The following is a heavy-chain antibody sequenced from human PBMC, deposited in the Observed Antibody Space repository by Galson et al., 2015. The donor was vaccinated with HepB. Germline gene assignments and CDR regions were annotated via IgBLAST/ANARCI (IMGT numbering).Heavy chain of an antibody. CDR2: IWFDGRNK. D-gene: IGHD2-2*01. V-gene: IGHV3-33*01. CDR1: RFTFSNYG. J-gene: IGHJ6*02. CDR3: ARSVYQLPPPVRFGMDV. Sequence: SLRLSCAASRFTFSNYGMHWVRQAPGKGLEWVAGIWFDGRNKFYADSVKGRFTIYRDNSKNRLYLQMNRLRAEDTAVYYCARSVYQLPPPVRFGMDVWGQGTTVTVSS.